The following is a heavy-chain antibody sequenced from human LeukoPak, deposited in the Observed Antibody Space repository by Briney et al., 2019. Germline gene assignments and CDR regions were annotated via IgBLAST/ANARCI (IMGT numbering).Heavy chain of an antibody. V-gene: IGHV4-34*01. D-gene: IGHD6-13*01. Sequence: PSETLSLTCAVYGGSFSGFYWSWIRQTPGKGLEWIGEINQSGSTNYNPSLKSRISISVDTSKNQFSLKLSSVTAADTAVYYCARGGRRYSSFKGGFDYWGQGTLVTVSS. J-gene: IGHJ4*02. CDR3: ARGGRRYSSFKGGFDY. CDR2: INQSGST. CDR1: GGSFSGFY.